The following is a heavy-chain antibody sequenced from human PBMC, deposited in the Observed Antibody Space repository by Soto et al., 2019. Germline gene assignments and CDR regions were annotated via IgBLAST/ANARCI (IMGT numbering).Heavy chain of an antibody. CDR3: TTQFFLSSRKPPEDV. CDR2: LSGSATNT. V-gene: IGHV3-23*01. J-gene: IGHJ6*02. Sequence: PGGSLRLSCAVSGFTFGNYAMTWVRQGPGKGLEWVSALSGSATNTYYADSVKGRFTISRDNSKNTMHLQMNSLRVDDTAVYYCTTQFFLSSRKPPEDVWGQGTPVIVSS. CDR1: GFTFGNYA.